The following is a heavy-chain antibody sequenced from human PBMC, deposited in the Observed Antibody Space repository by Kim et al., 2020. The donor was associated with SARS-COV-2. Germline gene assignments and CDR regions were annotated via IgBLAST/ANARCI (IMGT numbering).Heavy chain of an antibody. D-gene: IGHD3-10*01. J-gene: IGHJ4*02. CDR2: IKSKTDGGTT. CDR3: TTVIRPGYYYGSGSYYVPGADY. CDR1: GFTFSNAW. V-gene: IGHV3-15*01. Sequence: GGSLRLSCAASGFTFSNAWMSWVRQAPGKGLEWVGRIKSKTDGGTTDYAAPVKGRFTISRDDSKNTLYLQMNSLKTEDTAVYYCTTVIRPGYYYGSGSYYVPGADYWGQGTLVTVSS.